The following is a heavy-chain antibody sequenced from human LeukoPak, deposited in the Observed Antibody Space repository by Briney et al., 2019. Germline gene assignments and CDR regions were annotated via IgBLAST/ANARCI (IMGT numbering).Heavy chain of an antibody. CDR2: INHSGST. CDR3: ARVSGESYYGSGSYYRGYFDY. Sequence: PSETLSLTCAVYGGSFSGYYWSWIRQPPGKGLEWIGEINHSGSTNYNPSLKSRVTISVDTSKNQFSLKLSSVTAADTAVYYCARVSGESYYGSGSYYRGYFDYWGQGTLVTVSS. D-gene: IGHD3-10*01. J-gene: IGHJ4*02. V-gene: IGHV4-34*01. CDR1: GGSFSGYY.